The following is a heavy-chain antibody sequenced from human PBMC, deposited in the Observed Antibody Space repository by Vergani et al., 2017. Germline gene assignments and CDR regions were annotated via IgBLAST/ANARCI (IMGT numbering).Heavy chain of an antibody. V-gene: IGHV1-2*02. J-gene: IGHJ4*02. Sequence: QVQLVQSGAEVKKPGASVKVSCKASGYTFTGYYMHWVRQAPGQGLEWMGWINPNSGGTNYAQKFHGRVTMTRDTSISTAYMELSRLRSDDTAVYYCARDHAEVGPGYCTNGVCYGIYYFDYWGQGTLVTVSS. D-gene: IGHD2-8*01. CDR3: ARDHAEVGPGYCTNGVCYGIYYFDY. CDR1: GYTFTGYY. CDR2: INPNSGGT.